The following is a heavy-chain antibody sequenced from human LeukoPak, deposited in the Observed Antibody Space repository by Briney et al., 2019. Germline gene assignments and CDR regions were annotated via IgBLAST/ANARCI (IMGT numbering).Heavy chain of an antibody. CDR1: GFTFSSYG. V-gene: IGHV3-30*02. D-gene: IGHD5-18*01. CDR2: IRYDGSNK. J-gene: IGHJ4*02. CDR3: AIPPGGAWIQPWLFDY. Sequence: SGGSLRLSCAASGFTFSSYGMHWVRQAPGKGLEWVAFIRYDGSNKYYADSVKGRFTISRDNSKNTLYLQMNSLRAEDTAVYYCAIPPGGAWIQPWLFDYWGQGTLVTVSS.